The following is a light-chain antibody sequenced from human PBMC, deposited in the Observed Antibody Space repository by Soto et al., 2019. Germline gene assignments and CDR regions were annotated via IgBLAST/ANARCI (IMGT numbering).Light chain of an antibody. J-gene: IGLJ1*01. CDR3: SSYAGSSNV. CDR2: EVN. CDR1: SSDVGGYNY. Sequence: QSALTQPPSVSGSPGQSVAISCTGTSSDVGGYNYVSWYQQHPGKAPKLMIYEVNKRPSGVPDRFSGSKSGNTAFLTVSGLQAEDEADYYCSSYAGSSNVFGTGTKLTVL. V-gene: IGLV2-8*01.